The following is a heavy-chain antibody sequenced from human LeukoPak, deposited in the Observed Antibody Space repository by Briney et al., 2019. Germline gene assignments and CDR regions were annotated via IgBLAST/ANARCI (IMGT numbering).Heavy chain of an antibody. CDR2: FDPEDGET. Sequence: GASVKVSCKVSGYTLTELSMHWVRQAPGKGLEWMGGFDPEDGETIYAQKFQGRVTMTEDTSTDTAYMELSSLRSEDTAVYYCATDPLAVAGGVVDYWGQGTLVTVSS. J-gene: IGHJ4*02. D-gene: IGHD6-19*01. CDR1: GYTLTELS. V-gene: IGHV1-24*01. CDR3: ATDPLAVAGGVVDY.